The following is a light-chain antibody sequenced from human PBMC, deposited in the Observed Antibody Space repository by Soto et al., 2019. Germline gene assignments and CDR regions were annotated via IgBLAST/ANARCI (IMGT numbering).Light chain of an antibody. CDR1: SSNIGSHT. CDR2: NTY. V-gene: IGLV1-44*01. CDR3: AAWDDSLNGVV. Sequence: QSVLTQPPSASGTPGQRVTISCSGSSSNIGSHTVNWYQQLPGTAPRLLIYNTYYRPSGVPDRFSGSKSGTSASLAISGLHSEDEADYYCAAWDDSLNGVVFGGGTQLTVL. J-gene: IGLJ2*01.